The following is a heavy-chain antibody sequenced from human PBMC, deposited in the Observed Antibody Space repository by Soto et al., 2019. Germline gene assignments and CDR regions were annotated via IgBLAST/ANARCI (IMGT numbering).Heavy chain of an antibody. CDR2: ISYDGSNK. Sequence: GGSLRLSCAASGFTFSSYAMHWVRQAPGKGLEWVAVISYDGSNKYYADSVKGRFTISRDNSKNTLYLQMNSLRAEDTAVYYCARVNAIFGVAPPDYYYYGMDVWGQGTTVTVSS. J-gene: IGHJ6*02. D-gene: IGHD3-3*01. V-gene: IGHV3-30-3*01. CDR1: GFTFSSYA. CDR3: ARVNAIFGVAPPDYYYYGMDV.